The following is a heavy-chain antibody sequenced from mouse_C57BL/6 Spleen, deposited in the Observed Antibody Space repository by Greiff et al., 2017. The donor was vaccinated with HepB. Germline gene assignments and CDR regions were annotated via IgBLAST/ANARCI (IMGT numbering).Heavy chain of an antibody. V-gene: IGHV6-3*01. Sequence: EVKLMESGGGLVQPGGSMKLSCVASGFTFSNYWMNWVRQSPEKGLEWVAQIRLKSDNYATHYAESVKGRFTISRDDSKSSVYLQMNNLRAEDTGIYYCTPIYYGNAFAYWGQGTLVTVSA. CDR3: TPIYYGNAFAY. CDR1: GFTFSNYW. CDR2: IRLKSDNYAT. J-gene: IGHJ3*01. D-gene: IGHD2-1*01.